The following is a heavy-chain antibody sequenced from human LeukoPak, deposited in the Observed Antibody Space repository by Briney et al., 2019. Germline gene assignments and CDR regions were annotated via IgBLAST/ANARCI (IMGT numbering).Heavy chain of an antibody. CDR2: ISYDGSNK. V-gene: IGHV3-30*03. J-gene: IGHJ4*02. CDR3: AMGWFGELLYLDY. CDR1: GFTFSSYG. Sequence: GGSLRLSCAASGFTFSSYGMHWVRQAPGKGLEWVAVISYDGSNKYYADSVKGRFTISRDNSKNTLYLQMNSLRAEDTAVYYCAMGWFGELLYLDYWGQGTLVTVSS. D-gene: IGHD3-10*01.